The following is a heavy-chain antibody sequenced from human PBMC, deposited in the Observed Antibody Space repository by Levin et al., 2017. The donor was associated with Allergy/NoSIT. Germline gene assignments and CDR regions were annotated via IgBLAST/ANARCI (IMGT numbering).Heavy chain of an antibody. Sequence: GGSLRLSCAASGFTFSSYAMHWVRQAPGKGLEWVAVISYDGSNKYYADSVKGRFTISRDNSKNTLYLQMNSLRAEDTAVYYCARMEGEWELRSGVLDYWGQGTLVTVSS. CDR1: GFTFSSYA. CDR3: ARMEGEWELRSGVLDY. J-gene: IGHJ4*02. V-gene: IGHV3-30-3*01. D-gene: IGHD1-26*01. CDR2: ISYDGSNK.